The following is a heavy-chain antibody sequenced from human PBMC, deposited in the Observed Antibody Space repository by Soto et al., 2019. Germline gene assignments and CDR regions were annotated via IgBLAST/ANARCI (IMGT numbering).Heavy chain of an antibody. J-gene: IGHJ6*02. CDR1: GFTFSSYA. V-gene: IGHV3-23*01. CDR2: LDSTGGST. Sequence: AGGSLRLSCAASGFTFSSYAMSWVRQAPAKGLEWVSGLDSTGGSTYYADSVKGRFTISRDNSKNTLYLQMSSLRAEDTAVYYCARVSLGASTITDYYYYGMDVWGHGTTVTVSS. CDR3: ARVSLGASTITDYYYYGMDV. D-gene: IGHD1-26*01.